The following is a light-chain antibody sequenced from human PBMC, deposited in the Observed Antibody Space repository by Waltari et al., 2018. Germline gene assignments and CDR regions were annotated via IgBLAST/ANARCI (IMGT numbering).Light chain of an antibody. CDR1: SGSLSTTSY. CDR2: KEN. Sequence: QTVVTQEPSLSVSPGGTVPLTCALSSGSLSTTSYATWYQQTQGQTPPTLVNKENAHSSRAPGRYSGSLRGNTDAPPIRGAQADDGSDYHCALYMGSGIWVFGGGTRLTVL. V-gene: IGLV8-61*01. CDR3: ALYMGSGIWV. J-gene: IGLJ3*02.